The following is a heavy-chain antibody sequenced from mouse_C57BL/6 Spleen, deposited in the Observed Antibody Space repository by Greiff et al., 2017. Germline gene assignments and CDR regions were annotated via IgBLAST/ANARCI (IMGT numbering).Heavy chain of an antibody. CDR2: IYWDDDK. J-gene: IGHJ2*01. V-gene: IGHV8-12*01. Sequence: QVTLKECGPGILQSSQTLSLTCSFSGFSLSTSGMGVSWIRQPSGKGLEWLAHIYWDDDKRYNPSLKSRLTISKDTSRNQVFLKITSVDTADTATYYCARRRDYYGSSYFDYWGQGTTLTVSS. D-gene: IGHD1-1*01. CDR1: GFSLSTSGMG. CDR3: ARRRDYYGSSYFDY.